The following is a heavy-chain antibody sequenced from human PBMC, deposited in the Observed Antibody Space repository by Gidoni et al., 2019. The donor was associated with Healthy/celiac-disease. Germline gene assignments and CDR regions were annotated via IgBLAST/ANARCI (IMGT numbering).Heavy chain of an antibody. CDR1: GGSFSGYY. CDR2: INHSGST. D-gene: IGHD2-21*01. J-gene: IGHJ5*02. Sequence: QVQLQQWGAGLLKPSATLSLTCAVYGGSFSGYYWSWIRQPPGKGLEWIGEINHSGSTNYNPSLKSRVTISVDTSKNQFSLKLSSVTAADTAVYYCARCCGGNTRVGWFDPWGQGTLVTVSS. CDR3: ARCCGGNTRVGWFDP. V-gene: IGHV4-34*01.